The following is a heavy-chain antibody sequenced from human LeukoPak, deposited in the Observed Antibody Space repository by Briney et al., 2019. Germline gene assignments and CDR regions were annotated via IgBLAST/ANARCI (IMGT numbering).Heavy chain of an antibody. Sequence: SETLSLTCTVSGGSISTLFWSWIRQPPGKGLEWIGYISYSGRTNYNPSLKSRVTTSIDKSKNQFSLNLRSVTAADTAVYYCARSGGYSGYDVDYWGQGTLVTVSS. J-gene: IGHJ4*02. D-gene: IGHD5-12*01. CDR2: ISYSGRT. CDR3: ARSGGYSGYDVDY. V-gene: IGHV4-59*01. CDR1: GGSISTLF.